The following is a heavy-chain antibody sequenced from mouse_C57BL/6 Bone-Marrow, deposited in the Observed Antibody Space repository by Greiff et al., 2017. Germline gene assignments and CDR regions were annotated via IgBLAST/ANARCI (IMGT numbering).Heavy chain of an antibody. Sequence: VQRVESGPGLVQPSQSLSITCTVSGFSLTSYGVHWVRQSPGKGLEWLGVIWSGGSTDYNAAFISRLSISKDNSKSQVFFKMNSLQADDTAIYYCARKIYDGYYEGWFAYWGQGTLVTVSA. V-gene: IGHV2-2*01. CDR2: IWSGGST. J-gene: IGHJ3*01. CDR1: GFSLTSYG. D-gene: IGHD2-3*01. CDR3: ARKIYDGYYEGWFAY.